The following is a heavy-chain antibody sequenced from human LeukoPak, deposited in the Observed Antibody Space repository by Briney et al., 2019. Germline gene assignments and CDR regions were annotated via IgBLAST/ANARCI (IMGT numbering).Heavy chain of an antibody. J-gene: IGHJ4*02. V-gene: IGHV3-30*04. D-gene: IGHD6-19*01. CDR1: GFTFSNYA. CDR2: ISYDGSNK. Sequence: PGGSLRLSCAASGFTFSNYAFHWVRQAPGKGLEWVAVISYDGSNKYYADSVKGRFTISRDNSKNTLYLQMNSLRAEDTAVYYCARGSSSGWYDIDYWGQGTLVTVSS. CDR3: ARGSSSGWYDIDY.